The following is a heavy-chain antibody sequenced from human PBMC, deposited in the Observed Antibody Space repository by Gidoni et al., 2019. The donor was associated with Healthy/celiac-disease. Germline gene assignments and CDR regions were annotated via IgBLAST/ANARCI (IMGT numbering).Heavy chain of an antibody. Sequence: EVQLLESGGGLVQPGGSLRLSCAASGFTFSSYAMSWVRQAPGKGLEWVSAISGSGGSTYYADSVKGRFTISRDNSKNTLYLQMNSLRAEDTAVYYCAKDAYDSSGPHYYYYGMDVWGQGTTVTVSS. CDR3: AKDAYDSSGPHYYYYGMDV. V-gene: IGHV3-23*01. CDR1: GFTFSSYA. D-gene: IGHD3-22*01. J-gene: IGHJ6*02. CDR2: ISGSGGST.